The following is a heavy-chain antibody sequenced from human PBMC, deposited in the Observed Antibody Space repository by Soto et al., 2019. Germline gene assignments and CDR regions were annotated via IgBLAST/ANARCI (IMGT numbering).Heavy chain of an antibody. J-gene: IGHJ4*02. CDR1: AASITNYY. CDR2: VSHTGST. D-gene: IGHD5-12*01. Sequence: SETLSLTCTFSAASITNYYWSWIRQPPGKGPEWIGYVSHTGSTNYNPSLKSRVTISLDTSKRQFSLNLSSVTAADTAVYYCATRPPTGGWLGVGDYWGQVALVTVS. V-gene: IGHV4-59*01. CDR3: ATRPPTGGWLGVGDY.